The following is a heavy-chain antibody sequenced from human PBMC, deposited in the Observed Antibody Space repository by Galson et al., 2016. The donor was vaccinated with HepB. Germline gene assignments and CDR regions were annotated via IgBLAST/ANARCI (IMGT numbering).Heavy chain of an antibody. Sequence: SLRLSCAASGFTFSTYAMSWVRQAPGKGLEWVSVIVGSGVATYYADSVKGRFTISRDNSKNTLYLQMTSLRVEDTAVYYCANSGWEMISNRWDYYYDMDVWGQGTTVTVSS. V-gene: IGHV3-23*01. CDR2: IVGSGVAT. CDR3: ANSGWEMISNRWDYYYDMDV. CDR1: GFTFSTYA. J-gene: IGHJ6*02. D-gene: IGHD1-26*01.